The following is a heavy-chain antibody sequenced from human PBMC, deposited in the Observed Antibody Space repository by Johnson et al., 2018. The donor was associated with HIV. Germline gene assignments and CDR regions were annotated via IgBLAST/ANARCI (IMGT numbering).Heavy chain of an antibody. V-gene: IGHV3-30*02. D-gene: IGHD5-18*01. J-gene: IGHJ3*02. CDR2: IRYDGSNK. CDR3: ARLPSGYSRDAFDI. CDR1: GFTFRSYG. Sequence: QMQLVESGGGVVQPGGSLRLSCAASGFTFRSYGMHWVRQAPGKGLAWVAFIRYDGSNKYYADSVKGRFTISRDNSKNTLYRQMNSLRPEDTAVYYCARLPSGYSRDAFDICGQGTMVTVSS.